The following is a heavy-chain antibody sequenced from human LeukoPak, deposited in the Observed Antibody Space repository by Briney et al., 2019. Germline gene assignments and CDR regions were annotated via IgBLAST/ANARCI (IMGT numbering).Heavy chain of an antibody. CDR3: ARGGPVTYSFDY. J-gene: IGHJ4*02. CDR1: GFTFSSYG. V-gene: IGHV3-33*01. CDR2: IWYDGSNK. D-gene: IGHD3/OR15-3a*01. Sequence: SGGSLRLSCAASGFTFSSYGMHWVRQAPGKGLEWVAVIWYDGSNKYYADSVKGRFTISRDNSKNTLYLQMNSLRAEDTAVYYCARGGPVTYSFDYWGQGTLVTVSS.